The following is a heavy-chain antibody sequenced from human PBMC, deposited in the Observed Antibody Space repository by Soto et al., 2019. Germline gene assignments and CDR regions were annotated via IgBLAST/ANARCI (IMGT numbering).Heavy chain of an antibody. CDR1: GFTFSSHA. D-gene: IGHD1-7*01. CDR3: AKGELPLPYYSGMAF. V-gene: IGHV3-23*01. Sequence: GGSLRLSCSASGFTFSSHAMTWVRQAPGEGLEWVSAISGSGDSTYYADSVKGRFTISRDNSKNTLYLQMNSLRAEDTAVYYWAKGELPLPYYSGMAFWGQGTRV. CDR2: ISGSGDST. J-gene: IGHJ6*02.